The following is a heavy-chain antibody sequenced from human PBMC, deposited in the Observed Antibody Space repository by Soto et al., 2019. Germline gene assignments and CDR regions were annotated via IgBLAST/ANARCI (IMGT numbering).Heavy chain of an antibody. J-gene: IGHJ6*02. CDR3: SRGKGIDEIYYSGLDI. Sequence: GASLKVSCKASGYTVTTHAMHWVRQAPGQSLEWMGWINGGTGLTKNSERFQGRVNITRDTSASTAYMDLSSMRSENPPVYYCSRGKGIDEIYYSGLDISGQGTKVTVSS. CDR2: INGGTGLT. V-gene: IGHV1-3*01. CDR1: GYTVTTHA.